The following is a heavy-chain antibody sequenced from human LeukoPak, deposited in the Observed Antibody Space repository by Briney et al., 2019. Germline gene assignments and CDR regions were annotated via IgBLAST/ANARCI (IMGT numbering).Heavy chain of an antibody. V-gene: IGHV3-21*01. J-gene: IGHJ4*02. CDR1: GFTFSSYS. D-gene: IGHD5-12*01. CDR2: ITTTFYT. CDR3: ASVRANGYEDY. Sequence: GGSLRLSCAASGFTFSSYSFNWVRQVPGKGLEWVSSITTTFYTYYTDSVKGRFTISRDNAKNSLYLQMISLRAEDTAVYYCASVRANGYEDYWGQGTLVTVSS.